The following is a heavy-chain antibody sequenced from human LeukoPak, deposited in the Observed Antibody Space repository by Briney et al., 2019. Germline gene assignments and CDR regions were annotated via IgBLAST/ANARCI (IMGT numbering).Heavy chain of an antibody. CDR1: GFTFSSYG. D-gene: IGHD6-13*01. Sequence: GRSLRLSCAASGFTFSSYGMSWVRQAPGKGLEWVSSIDSTSSYIYYADSVKGRFTISRDNAKNSLYLQMNSLRAEDAAVYYCARERVEQQLVLRYSYYYMDVWGKGTTVTVSS. CDR2: IDSTSSYI. J-gene: IGHJ6*03. CDR3: ARERVEQQLVLRYSYYYMDV. V-gene: IGHV3-21*01.